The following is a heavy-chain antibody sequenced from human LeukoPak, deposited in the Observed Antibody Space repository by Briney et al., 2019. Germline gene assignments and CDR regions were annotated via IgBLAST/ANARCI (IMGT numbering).Heavy chain of an antibody. V-gene: IGHV4-59*01. Sequence: SETLSLTCTVSGGSISSYYWSWIRQPPGKGLEWIGYIYYSGSTNYNPSLKSRVTISVDTSKNQFSLKLSSVTAADTAVYYCARSHAAMGYDYWGQGTLVTVSS. CDR3: ARSHAAMGYDY. D-gene: IGHD5-18*01. CDR2: IYYSGST. J-gene: IGHJ4*02. CDR1: GGSISSYY.